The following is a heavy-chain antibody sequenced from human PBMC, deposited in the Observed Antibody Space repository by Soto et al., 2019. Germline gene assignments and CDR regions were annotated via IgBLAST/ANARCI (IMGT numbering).Heavy chain of an antibody. D-gene: IGHD5-12*01. Sequence: GGSLRLSCAASGFTFSSYRMNWVRQAPGKGLEWVSSISSSSYIYYADSVKGRFTISRDNAKNSLYLQMNSLRAEDTAVYYCARMGSVAPDYWGQGTLVTVSS. CDR3: ARMGSVAPDY. J-gene: IGHJ4*02. CDR2: ISSSSYI. V-gene: IGHV3-21*01. CDR1: GFTFSSYR.